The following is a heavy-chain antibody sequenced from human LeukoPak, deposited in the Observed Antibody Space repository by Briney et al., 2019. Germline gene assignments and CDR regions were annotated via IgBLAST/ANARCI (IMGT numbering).Heavy chain of an antibody. CDR1: GFPFDDYG. CDR3: ARGVNSGWTRYYYYYYYMDV. J-gene: IGHJ6*03. V-gene: IGHV3-66*01. Sequence: PGGSLRLSCAASGFPFDDYGVLWVRQAPGKGLEWVSVIYSGGSTYYADSVKGRFTISRDNSKNTLYLQMNSLRAEDTAVYYCARGVNSGWTRYYYYYYYMDVWGKGTTVTISS. D-gene: IGHD6-19*01. CDR2: IYSGGST.